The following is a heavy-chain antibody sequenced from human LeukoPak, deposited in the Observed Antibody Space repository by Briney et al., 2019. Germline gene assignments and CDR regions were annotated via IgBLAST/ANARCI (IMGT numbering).Heavy chain of an antibody. V-gene: IGHV4-59*08. J-gene: IGHJ4*02. Sequence: PSETLSLTCTVSGGSISSYYWSWIRQPPGKGLEWIGYIYYSGSTNYNPSLKSRVTISVDTSKNQFFLKLSSVTAADTAVYYCARIAESLGVDYWGQGTLVTVSS. D-gene: IGHD6-13*01. CDR3: ARIAESLGVDY. CDR2: IYYSGST. CDR1: GGSISSYY.